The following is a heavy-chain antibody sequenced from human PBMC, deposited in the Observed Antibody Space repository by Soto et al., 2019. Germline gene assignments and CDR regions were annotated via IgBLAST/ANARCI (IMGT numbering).Heavy chain of an antibody. CDR3: ARDWEFGY. Sequence: GASVKVSCKASGYTFSSYYMHWVRQAPGQGLEWMGVINPSGDSTSYAQKFQGRVTITRDTSTSTLFMELSSLRSEDTAVYFCARDWEFGYWGQGSLVTGSS. D-gene: IGHD1-26*01. CDR2: INPSGDST. CDR1: GYTFSSYY. V-gene: IGHV1-46*01. J-gene: IGHJ4*02.